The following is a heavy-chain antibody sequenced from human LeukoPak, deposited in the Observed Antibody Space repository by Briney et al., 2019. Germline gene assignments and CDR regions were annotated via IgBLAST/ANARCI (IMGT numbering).Heavy chain of an antibody. D-gene: IGHD3-3*01. J-gene: IGHJ4*02. CDR1: GFTFSSYW. CDR2: IKQDGSEK. Sequence: PGGSLRLSCAASGFTFSSYWMSWARQAPWKGLEWVANIKQDGSEKYYADSVKGRFTISRDNAKNSLYLQMNSLRAEDTAVYYCATEGGDFWSGYYKAFDYWGQGTLVTVSS. CDR3: ATEGGDFWSGYYKAFDY. V-gene: IGHV3-7*01.